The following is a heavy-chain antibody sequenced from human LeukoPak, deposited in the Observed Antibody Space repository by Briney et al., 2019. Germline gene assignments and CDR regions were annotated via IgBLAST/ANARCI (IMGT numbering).Heavy chain of an antibody. Sequence: GESLKISCKVSGYSFASYCIGWVRQMPGKGLEWMGIIYPGDSGPTYSPSFQGQVTISVDKSINTAYLQWSSLQASDTAMYYCGMSGDRVPLQDDVFDVWGQGTMVTVST. V-gene: IGHV5-51*01. CDR2: IYPGDSGP. J-gene: IGHJ3*01. CDR1: GYSFASYC. CDR3: GMSGDRVPLQDDVFDV. D-gene: IGHD1-26*01.